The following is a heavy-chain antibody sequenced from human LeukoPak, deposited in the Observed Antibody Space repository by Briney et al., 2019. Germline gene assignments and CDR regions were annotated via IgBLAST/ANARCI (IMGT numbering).Heavy chain of an antibody. D-gene: IGHD2-2*01. Sequence: GGSLRLSCAASGFSINNNWMHWVRQAPEKGLVWVSRISSDGATTTYADSVKGRFTISRDNAKNSLYLQMNSLRAEDTAVYYCARERDYCSSTSCYHYYYGMDVWGQGTTVTVSS. CDR2: ISSDGATT. CDR3: ARERDYCSSTSCYHYYYGMDV. V-gene: IGHV3-74*03. J-gene: IGHJ6*02. CDR1: GFSINNNW.